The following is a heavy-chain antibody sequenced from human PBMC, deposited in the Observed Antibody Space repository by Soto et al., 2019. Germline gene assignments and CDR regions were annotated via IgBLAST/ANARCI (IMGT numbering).Heavy chain of an antibody. Sequence: DVQLVESGGGLMQPGEALRLSCAASGLTVSGKKYVAWVRQAPGKGLEWVSALYDVDGSFYSDSAKGRFTTSSDSSKTTVYLQMNDLRPADTAVYYCATWHEREPAYDVWGQGTTVTVSS. CDR2: LYDVDGS. CDR1: GLTVSGKKY. CDR3: ATWHEREPAYDV. V-gene: IGHV3-53*01. D-gene: IGHD1-1*01. J-gene: IGHJ3*01.